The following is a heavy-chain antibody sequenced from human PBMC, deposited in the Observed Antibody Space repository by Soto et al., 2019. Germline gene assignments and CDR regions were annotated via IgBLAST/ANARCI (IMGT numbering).Heavy chain of an antibody. CDR2: ISGSGGST. Sequence: GGSLRLSCAASGFTFSSYAMSWVRQAPGKGLEWVSAISGSGGSTYYADSVKGRFTISRDNSKNTLYLQMNSLRAEDTAIYYCAKVGRIIAVAGTLHYWGQGTLVTVSS. CDR1: GFTFSSYA. J-gene: IGHJ4*02. D-gene: IGHD6-19*01. V-gene: IGHV3-23*01. CDR3: AKVGRIIAVAGTLHY.